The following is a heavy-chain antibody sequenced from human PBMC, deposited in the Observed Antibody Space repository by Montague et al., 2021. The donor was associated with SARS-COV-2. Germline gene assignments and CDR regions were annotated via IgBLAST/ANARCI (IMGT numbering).Heavy chain of an antibody. D-gene: IGHD6-13*01. CDR1: GGSITGRTYY. CDR2: INYSGTT. J-gene: IGHJ4*02. Sequence: SETLSLTCSVSGGSITGRTYYWGCIRQSPGKGLEWIGAINYSGTTYYNPSLKSRATISLDTAKNQFSLKMTSVTAADTAVYYCARHWGIAAAGNWGQGTLVTVSS. CDR3: ARHWGIAAAGN. V-gene: IGHV4-39*01.